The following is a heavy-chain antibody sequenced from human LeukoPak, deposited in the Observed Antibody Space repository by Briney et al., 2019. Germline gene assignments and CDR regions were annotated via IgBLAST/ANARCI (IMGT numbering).Heavy chain of an antibody. J-gene: IGHJ4*02. CDR3: PRVGCPILYYFDY. CDR2: ISAYNGNT. V-gene: IGHV1-18*01. CDR1: GYTFTSYG. Sequence: ASVKVSCKASGYTFTSYGISWVRQAPGQGLEWMGWISAYNGNTNYAQKLQGRVTMTTDRSTSPAYMQLRSLRADDAAVYYCPRVGCPILYYFDYWGQGPLVSVST.